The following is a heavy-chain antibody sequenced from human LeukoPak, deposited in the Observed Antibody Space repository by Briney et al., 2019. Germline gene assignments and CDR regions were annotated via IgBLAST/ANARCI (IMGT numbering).Heavy chain of an antibody. CDR1: GFKFSDNA. CDR3: ARDGAARLLRYYYYMDV. CDR2: ISYDGSNQ. J-gene: IGHJ6*03. V-gene: IGHV3-30*03. D-gene: IGHD6-6*01. Sequence: PGGSLRLSCAGTGFKFSDNAMHWVRQAPGKGLEWVAVISYDGSNQNYADSVKGRFIISRDNSDDTQFLQMNSLRPEDTGVYYCARDGAARLLRYYYYMDVWGKGTTVTVSS.